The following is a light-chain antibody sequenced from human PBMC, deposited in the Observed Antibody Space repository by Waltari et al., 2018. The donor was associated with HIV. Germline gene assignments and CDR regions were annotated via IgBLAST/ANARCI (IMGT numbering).Light chain of an antibody. Sequence: EIVLTQPPATLSLSPGKRATLSCTASQSIGSYLAWYQQKPGQAPRLLIYDSSNRASGIPARFSGSGSGTDFTLTISSLEPEDFAVYYCHQRSNWPLTFGGGTKVEI. CDR3: HQRSNWPLT. V-gene: IGKV3-11*01. J-gene: IGKJ4*01. CDR2: DSS. CDR1: QSIGSY.